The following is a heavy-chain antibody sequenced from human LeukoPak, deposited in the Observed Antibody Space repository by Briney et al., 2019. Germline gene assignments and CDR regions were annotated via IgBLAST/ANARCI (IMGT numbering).Heavy chain of an antibody. Sequence: SVKVSCKASGGTFSSYTISWVRQAPGQGLEWMGRIIPILGIANYAQKFQSRVTITADKSTSTAYMELSSLRSEDTAVYYCARRYCSSTSCYTGFDYWGQGTLVTVSS. D-gene: IGHD2-2*02. J-gene: IGHJ4*02. V-gene: IGHV1-69*02. CDR1: GGTFSSYT. CDR3: ARRYCSSTSCYTGFDY. CDR2: IIPILGIA.